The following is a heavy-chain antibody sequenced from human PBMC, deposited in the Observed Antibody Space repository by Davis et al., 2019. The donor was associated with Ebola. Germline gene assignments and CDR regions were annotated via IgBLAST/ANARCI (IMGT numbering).Heavy chain of an antibody. Sequence: PGGSLRLSCAASGFTFSSYGMHWVRQAPGKGLEWVANIKQDGSEKQYVDSVKGRFTISRDNAENSLYLQMSSLRADDTAMYYCARDLVYGGNAFFDYWGQGTLVSVSS. J-gene: IGHJ4*02. D-gene: IGHD4-23*01. CDR1: GFTFSSYG. CDR2: IKQDGSEK. V-gene: IGHV3-7*03. CDR3: ARDLVYGGNAFFDY.